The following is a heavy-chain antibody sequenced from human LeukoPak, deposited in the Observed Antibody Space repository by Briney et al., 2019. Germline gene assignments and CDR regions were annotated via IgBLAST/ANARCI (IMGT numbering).Heavy chain of an antibody. V-gene: IGHV1-69*05. CDR3: ARAPADYSNYPLDY. J-gene: IGHJ4*02. D-gene: IGHD4-11*01. Sequence: SVKVSCKASGYTFTSYGISWVRQAPGQGLEWMGGIIPIFGTANYAQKFQGRVTITTDESTSTAYMELSSLRSEDTAVYYCARAPADYSNYPLDYWGQGTLVTVSS. CDR1: GYTFTSYG. CDR2: IIPIFGTA.